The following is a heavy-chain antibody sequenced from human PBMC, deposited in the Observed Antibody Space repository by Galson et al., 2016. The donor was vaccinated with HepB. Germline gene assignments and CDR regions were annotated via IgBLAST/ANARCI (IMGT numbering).Heavy chain of an antibody. Sequence: SLRLSCAASGFTVSSHYMSWVRQAPGKGLEWVSVIYSGGSTYYADSVKGRLTISGDNSKNTLYLQMNSLRTEDTAVYYCARDDYSGGRGSPDYWGQGTLVTVSS. J-gene: IGHJ4*02. D-gene: IGHD4/OR15-4a*01. CDR2: IYSGGST. CDR3: ARDDYSGGRGSPDY. CDR1: GFTVSSHY. V-gene: IGHV3-53*01.